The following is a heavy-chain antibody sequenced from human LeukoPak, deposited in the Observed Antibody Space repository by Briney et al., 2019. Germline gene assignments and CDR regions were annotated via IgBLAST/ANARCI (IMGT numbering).Heavy chain of an antibody. V-gene: IGHV1-18*01. D-gene: IGHD1-1*01. Sequence: GASVKVSCKASGYTFTSYGISSVRQAPGQGLEWMGWISAYNGNTNYAQKLQGRVTMTTDTSTSTAYMELRSLRSDDTAVYYCARDLKLTHWNAEYYFDYWGQGTLVTVSS. CDR2: ISAYNGNT. CDR3: ARDLKLTHWNAEYYFDY. J-gene: IGHJ4*02. CDR1: GYTFTSYG.